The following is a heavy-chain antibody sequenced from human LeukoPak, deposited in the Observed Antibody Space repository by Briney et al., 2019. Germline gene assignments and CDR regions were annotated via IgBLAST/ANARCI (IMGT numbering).Heavy chain of an antibody. Sequence: GGSLRLSCAASGFIFGSYAMHWVRQAPGKGLESVSVISVDGGRTYYANSVKGRFTISRDNSNNMLDLQMGSLRAEDMAVYYCARLYCSTLSCSDYWGQGTLVAVSS. CDR2: ISVDGGRT. J-gene: IGHJ4*02. V-gene: IGHV3-64*01. D-gene: IGHD2-2*01. CDR3: ARLYCSTLSCSDY. CDR1: GFIFGSYA.